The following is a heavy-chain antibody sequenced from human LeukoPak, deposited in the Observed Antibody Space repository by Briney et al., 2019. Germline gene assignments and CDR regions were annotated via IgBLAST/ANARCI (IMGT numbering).Heavy chain of an antibody. Sequence: SETLSLTCTVSGGSIRSSSYYWGWIRQPPGKGLEWIGSIYYSGSTYYNPSLKSRVTISVDTSKKQFSLKLSSVTAADTAVYYCARHRTIYYDNGGYWVWGQGTLVTVSS. V-gene: IGHV4-39*01. J-gene: IGHJ4*02. D-gene: IGHD3-22*01. CDR3: ARHRTIYYDNGGYWV. CDR1: GGSIRSSSYY. CDR2: IYYSGST.